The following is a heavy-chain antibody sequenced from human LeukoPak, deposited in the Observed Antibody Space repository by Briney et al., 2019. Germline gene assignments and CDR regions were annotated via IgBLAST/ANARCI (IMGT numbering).Heavy chain of an antibody. J-gene: IGHJ4*02. V-gene: IGHV3-9*01. CDR1: GFVFDDFA. CDR2: INSNNGVI. Sequence: PGGSLRLSCAASGFVFDDFAMPWGREVPGKGVGGGSGINSNNGVIGYADSVKGRFSIPGDNAMDSPYLQMTILRPADTALYSCTKDFYRDFYDSVDYDFHYWGPGTLVTVSS. D-gene: IGHD3-22*01. CDR3: TKDFYRDFYDSVDYDFHY.